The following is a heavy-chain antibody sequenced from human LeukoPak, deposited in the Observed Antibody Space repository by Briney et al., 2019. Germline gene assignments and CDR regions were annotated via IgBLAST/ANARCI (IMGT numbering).Heavy chain of an antibody. CDR3: ARDSRHDVLQYFDWLLRGGNWFDP. J-gene: IGHJ5*02. Sequence: GGSLRLSCAASGFTFSSYWMSWVRQAPGKGLEWVANIKQDGSEKYYVDSVKGRFTISRDNAKNSLYLQMNSLRAEDTAVYYCARDSRHDVLQYFDWLLRGGNWFDPWGQGTLVTVSS. V-gene: IGHV3-7*01. CDR1: GFTFSSYW. CDR2: IKQDGSEK. D-gene: IGHD3-9*01.